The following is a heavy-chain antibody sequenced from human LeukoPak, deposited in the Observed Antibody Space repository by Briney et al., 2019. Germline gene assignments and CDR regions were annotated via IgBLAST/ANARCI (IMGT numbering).Heavy chain of an antibody. D-gene: IGHD6-19*01. CDR2: ISSSSSYI. CDR3: ARVNSGYSSGWYLDWFDP. J-gene: IGHJ5*02. V-gene: IGHV3-21*01. Sequence: GGSLRLSCAAPGFTFSSYSMNWVRQAPGKGLEWVSSISSSSSYIYYADSVKGRFTISRDNAKNSLYLQMNSLRAEDTAVYYCARVNSGYSSGWYLDWFDPWGQGTLVTVSS. CDR1: GFTFSSYS.